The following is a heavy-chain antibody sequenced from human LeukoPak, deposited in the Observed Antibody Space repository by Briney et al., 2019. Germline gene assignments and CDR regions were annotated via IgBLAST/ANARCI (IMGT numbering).Heavy chain of an antibody. CDR3: ARVRVNEDAFDI. Sequence: ASVKVSCKASGYTFTGYYMHWVRQAPGQGLEWMGWISAYNGNTNYAQKLQGRVTMTTDTSTSTAYMELRSLRSDDTAVYYCARVRVNEDAFDIWGQGTMVTVSS. CDR1: GYTFTGYY. D-gene: IGHD3-10*01. CDR2: ISAYNGNT. V-gene: IGHV1-18*04. J-gene: IGHJ3*02.